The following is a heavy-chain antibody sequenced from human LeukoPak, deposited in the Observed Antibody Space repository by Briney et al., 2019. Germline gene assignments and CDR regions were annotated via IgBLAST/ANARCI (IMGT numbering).Heavy chain of an antibody. J-gene: IGHJ5*01. CDR2: IYSNGNT. D-gene: IGHD1-14*01. CDR3: ARDSVSRFGFDS. CDR1: GDSISSGAYY. V-gene: IGHV4-61*02. Sequence: SETLSLTCTVSGDSISSGAYYWSWIRQPAGKGLEWIGRIYSNGNTNYKPSLKSRVTISLDTSKRQFSLQLTSVTAADTAMYYCARDSVSRFGFDSWGQGTLVTVSS.